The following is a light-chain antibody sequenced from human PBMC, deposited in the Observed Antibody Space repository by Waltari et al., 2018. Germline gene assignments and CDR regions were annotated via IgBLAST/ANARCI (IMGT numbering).Light chain of an antibody. CDR2: EAS. CDR3: QQRSNWPPLT. Sequence: EIVLTQSPATLSLSPGDTATLSCRASQSVSNFLAWYQQKPGQAPRLLIYEASKRATGIPARFSGSGSGTDFTLTISSLEPEDCAVYYCQQRSNWPPLTFGGGTKVEIK. V-gene: IGKV3-11*01. J-gene: IGKJ4*01. CDR1: QSVSNF.